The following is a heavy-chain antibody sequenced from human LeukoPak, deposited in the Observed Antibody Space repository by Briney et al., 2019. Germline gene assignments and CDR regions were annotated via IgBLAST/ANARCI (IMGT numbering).Heavy chain of an antibody. J-gene: IGHJ4*02. CDR1: GYTFTSYG. Sequence: ASVKVSCKASGYTFTSYGISWVRQAPGQGLEWMGWISTYSDNTNYAQKLQGRVTMTRDTSTSTVYMELSSLRSEDTAVYYCARAVYCSGGSCYSGPTFDYWGQGTLVTVSS. D-gene: IGHD2-15*01. CDR2: ISTYSDNT. V-gene: IGHV1-18*01. CDR3: ARAVYCSGGSCYSGPTFDY.